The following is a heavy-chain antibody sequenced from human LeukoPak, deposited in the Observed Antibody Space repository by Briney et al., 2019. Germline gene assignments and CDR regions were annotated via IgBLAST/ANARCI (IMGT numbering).Heavy chain of an antibody. CDR1: GGSISSYY. CDR2: IYYSGST. V-gene: IGHV4-59*12. Sequence: SETLSLTCTVSGGSISSYYWSWIRQPPGKGLEWIGYIYYSGSTNYNPSLKSRVTISVDTSKNQFSLKLSSVTAADTAVYYCAREQIQLWANDYWGQGTLVTVSS. CDR3: AREQIQLWANDY. J-gene: IGHJ4*02. D-gene: IGHD5-18*01.